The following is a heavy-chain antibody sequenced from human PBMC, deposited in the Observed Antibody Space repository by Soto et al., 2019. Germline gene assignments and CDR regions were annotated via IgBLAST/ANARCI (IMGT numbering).Heavy chain of an antibody. CDR3: AKGRGFYTSRWYEPFDY. Sequence: EVQLLESGGGWVQPGGSLSLSCAASGFTFSSYAMTGVRQAQGRGLGWVSAISGSDGGTYYADSVQGRFIISRDNSRNTLSLQMSSLRAEDTAVYYCAKGRGFYTSRWYEPFDYWGQGILVTVSS. J-gene: IGHJ4*02. CDR2: ISGSDGGT. CDR1: GFTFSSYA. V-gene: IGHV3-23*01. D-gene: IGHD6-13*01.